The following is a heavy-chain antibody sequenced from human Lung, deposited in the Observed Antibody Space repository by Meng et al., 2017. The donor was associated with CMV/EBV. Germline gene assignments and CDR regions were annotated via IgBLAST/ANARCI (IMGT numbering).Heavy chain of an antibody. CDR1: GFTFSSYS. CDR3: ARAHYDYVWGSSLYYFDY. V-gene: IGHV3-48*04. J-gene: IGHJ4*02. CDR2: ISSSSSTI. D-gene: IGHD3-16*01. Sequence: ESLKISCAASGFTFSSYSMNWVRQAPGKGLEWVSYISSSSSTIYYADSVKGRFTISRDNAENSLYLQMNSLRAEDTAVYYCARAHYDYVWGSSLYYFDYWGQGXLVTVSS.